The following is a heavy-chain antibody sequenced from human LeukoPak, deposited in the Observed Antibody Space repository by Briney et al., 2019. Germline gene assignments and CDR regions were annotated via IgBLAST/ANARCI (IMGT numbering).Heavy chain of an antibody. CDR3: ARVYLAGAFDV. J-gene: IGHJ3*01. CDR2: IFPIFKTV. D-gene: IGHD2-21*01. Sequence: SVKVSCKASGGTFSTSAISWVRQAPGQGLEWMGSIFPIFKTVNYAENFQGRVTITADESTSIAYMDLSSLRFEDTAMYYCARVYLAGAFDVWGQGTLVTVSS. CDR1: GGTFSTSA. V-gene: IGHV1-69*13.